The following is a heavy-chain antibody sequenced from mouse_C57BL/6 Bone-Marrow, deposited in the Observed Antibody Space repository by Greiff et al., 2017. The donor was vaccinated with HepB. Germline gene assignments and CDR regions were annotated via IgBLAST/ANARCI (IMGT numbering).Heavy chain of an antibody. D-gene: IGHD1-1*01. Sequence: QVQLQQPGAELVKPGASVKVSCKASGYTFTSYWMHWVKQRPGQGLEWIGRIHPSDSDTNYNQKFKGKATLTVDKSSSTAYMQLSSLTSEDSAVYDGAISNYGSSPAWFAYWGQGTLVTVSA. CDR2: IHPSDSDT. CDR3: AISNYGSSPAWFAY. V-gene: IGHV1-74*01. CDR1: GYTFTSYW. J-gene: IGHJ3*01.